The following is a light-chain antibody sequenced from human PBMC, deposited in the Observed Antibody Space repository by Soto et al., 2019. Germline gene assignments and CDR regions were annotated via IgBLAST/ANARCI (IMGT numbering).Light chain of an antibody. J-gene: IGLJ1*01. CDR2: EGS. CDR3: CSYAGRYTYV. Sequence: QSVLTQPASVSGSPGQSITISCSGTSSDVGGYNLVSWYQQHPGKAPKVIISEGSQRPSGVSNRFSGSKSGNTASLTISGLQAEDEADYYCCSYAGRYTYVFGTGTKVTVL. V-gene: IGLV2-23*01. CDR1: SSDVGGYNL.